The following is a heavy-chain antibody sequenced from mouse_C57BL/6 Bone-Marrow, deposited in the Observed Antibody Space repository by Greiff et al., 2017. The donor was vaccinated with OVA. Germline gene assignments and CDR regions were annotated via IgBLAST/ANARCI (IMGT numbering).Heavy chain of an antibody. V-gene: IGHV1-19*01. CDR3: ARAYYDYHFDY. CDR2: INPYNGGT. D-gene: IGHD2-4*01. Sequence: EVKLVESGPVLVKPGASVKMSCKASGYTFTDYYMNWVKQSHGKSLEWIGVINPYNGGTSYNQKFKGKATLTVDKSSSTAYMELNSLTSEDSAVYYCARAYYDYHFDYWGQGTTLTVSS. J-gene: IGHJ2*01. CDR1: GYTFTDYY.